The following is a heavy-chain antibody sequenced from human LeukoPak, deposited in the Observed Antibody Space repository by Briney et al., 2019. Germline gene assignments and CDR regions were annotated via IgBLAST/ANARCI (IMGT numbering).Heavy chain of an antibody. Sequence: SETLSLTCTVSGGSISSGGYYWSWIRQHPGKGLEWIGYIYYSGSTYYNPSLKSRVTISVDTSKSQFSLKLSSVTAADTAVYYCARGGAVTTSSWFDPWGQGTLVTVSS. CDR3: ARGGAVTTSSWFDP. V-gene: IGHV4-31*03. D-gene: IGHD4-17*01. CDR1: GGSISSGGYY. J-gene: IGHJ5*02. CDR2: IYYSGST.